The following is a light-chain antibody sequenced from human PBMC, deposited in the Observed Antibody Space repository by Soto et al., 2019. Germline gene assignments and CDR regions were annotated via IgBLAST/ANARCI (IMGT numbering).Light chain of an antibody. CDR1: SSDIGSYDH. Sequence: QSALTQPASVSGSPGQSITISCSGTSSDIGSYDHVAWYQQFPGKSPKLMIYAVGDRPSGVSDRFSGSKSGITASLTISGLQTEDEADYYCISYTDRQSYLFGTGTKSPS. J-gene: IGLJ1*01. V-gene: IGLV2-14*03. CDR2: AVG. CDR3: ISYTDRQSYL.